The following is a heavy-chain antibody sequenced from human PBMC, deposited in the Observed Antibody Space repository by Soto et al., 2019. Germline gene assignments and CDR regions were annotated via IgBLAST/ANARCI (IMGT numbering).Heavy chain of an antibody. CDR3: ARGAVTPPYYYYYYYMDV. D-gene: IGHD4-4*01. CDR1: GGSISSYY. CDR2: IYYSGST. J-gene: IGHJ6*03. V-gene: IGHV4-59*01. Sequence: SETLSLTCTVSGGSISSYYWSWIRQPPGKGLEWIGYIYYSGSTNYNPSLKSRVTISVDTSKNQFSLKLSSVTAADTAVYYCARGAVTPPYYYYYYYMDVWGKGTTVTVSS.